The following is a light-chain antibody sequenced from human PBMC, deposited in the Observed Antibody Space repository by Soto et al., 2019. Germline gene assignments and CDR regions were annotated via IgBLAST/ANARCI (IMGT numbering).Light chain of an antibody. CDR2: GAS. J-gene: IGKJ1*01. CDR3: QQYGSSPPWT. Sequence: EIVLTQSPGTLHLSPGERATLSCRASQSVSSSYLAWYQQKTGQAPRLLIYGASSRATGIPDRFSGSGSGTDFTLTISRLEPEDFAVYYCQQYGSSPPWTFGQGTKVQIK. CDR1: QSVSSSY. V-gene: IGKV3-20*01.